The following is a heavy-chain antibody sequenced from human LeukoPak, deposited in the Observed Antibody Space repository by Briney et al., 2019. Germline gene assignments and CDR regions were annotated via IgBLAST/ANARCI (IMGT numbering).Heavy chain of an antibody. V-gene: IGHV3-23*01. J-gene: IGHJ4*02. CDR1: GFTFSGYA. CDR2: ISGSGGST. Sequence: GGSLRLSCAASGFTFSGYAMSWVRQAPGKGLEWVSGISGSGGSTYYADSVKGRFTISRDNSKNTLYLQMNSLRAEDTAVYFCATSGLSRFGFWGQGTLVTVSS. D-gene: IGHD2/OR15-2a*01. CDR3: ATSGLSRFGF.